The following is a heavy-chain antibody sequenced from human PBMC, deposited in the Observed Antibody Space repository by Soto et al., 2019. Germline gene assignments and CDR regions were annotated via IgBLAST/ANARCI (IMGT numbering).Heavy chain of an antibody. Sequence: PSETLSLTCTVSGGSINNYYWSWIRQPPGKGLEWIGYIYYSGNTNYNPSIKSRVTISVDTSKNQFSLKLNSVTAADTAVYYCARVVDSCSGGSCYSGYYYYMDVWGKGTTVTVSS. D-gene: IGHD2-15*01. V-gene: IGHV4-59*01. CDR3: ARVVDSCSGGSCYSGYYYYMDV. J-gene: IGHJ6*03. CDR1: GGSINNYY. CDR2: IYYSGNT.